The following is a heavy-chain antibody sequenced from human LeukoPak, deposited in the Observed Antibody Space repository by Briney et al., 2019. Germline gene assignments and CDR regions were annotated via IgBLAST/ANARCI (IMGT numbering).Heavy chain of an antibody. CDR2: INPNSGGT. CDR3: ARSTSYGYNWFDP. CDR1: GYTFTGYY. D-gene: IGHD5-24*01. Sequence: ASVEVSCMATGYTFTGYYMHWVRQAPGQGLEWMGWINPNSGGTNYAQKFQGRVTMTRDTSISTAYMELSRLRSDDTAVYYCARSTSYGYNWFDPWGQGTLVTVSS. V-gene: IGHV1-2*02. J-gene: IGHJ5*02.